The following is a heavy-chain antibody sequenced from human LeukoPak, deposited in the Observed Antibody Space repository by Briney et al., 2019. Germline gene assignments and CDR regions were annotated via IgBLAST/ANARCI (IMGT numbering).Heavy chain of an antibody. V-gene: IGHV6-1*01. CDR1: GDAVSNNIAG. Sequence: SQTLSLTCAMSGDAVSNNIAGWSWIRQSPSGGLEWLGRTYYRTKWFNGYAEAVKSRTTINPDTPKNQFSLQLNSVTPEATAVYFCARRHDGYIDSWGQGALVTVSS. CDR2: TYYRTKWFN. CDR3: ARRHDGYIDS. D-gene: IGHD5-24*01. J-gene: IGHJ4*02.